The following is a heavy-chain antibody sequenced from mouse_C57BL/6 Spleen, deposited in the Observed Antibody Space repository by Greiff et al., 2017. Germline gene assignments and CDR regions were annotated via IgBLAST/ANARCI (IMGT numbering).Heavy chain of an antibody. J-gene: IGHJ3*01. CDR2: INPSNGGT. D-gene: IGHD2-4*01. CDR3: AREEEYDYDVSFAY. V-gene: IGHV1-53*01. Sequence: QVQLQQPGTELVKPGASVKLSCKASGYTFTSYWMHWVKQRPGQGLEWIGNINPSNGGTNYNEKFKSKATLTVDKYSSTAYMQLSSLTSEDSAVYYCAREEEYDYDVSFAYWGQGTLVTVSA. CDR1: GYTFTSYW.